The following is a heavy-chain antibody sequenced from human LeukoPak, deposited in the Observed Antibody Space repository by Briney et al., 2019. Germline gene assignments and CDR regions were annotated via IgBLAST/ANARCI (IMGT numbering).Heavy chain of an antibody. V-gene: IGHV3-21*01. D-gene: IGHD3-22*01. Sequence: GGSLRLSCAASGFTFSSYSMNWVRQAPGKGLEWVSSISSSSSYIYYADSVKGRFTISRDNAKNSLYLQMNSLRAEDTAVYYCASHYYDSSGYYLFDYWGQGTLVTVSS. CDR2: ISSSSSYI. J-gene: IGHJ4*02. CDR1: GFTFSSYS. CDR3: ASHYYDSSGYYLFDY.